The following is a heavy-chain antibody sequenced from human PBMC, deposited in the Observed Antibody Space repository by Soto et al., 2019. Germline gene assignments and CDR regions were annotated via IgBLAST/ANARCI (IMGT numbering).Heavy chain of an antibody. J-gene: IGHJ4*02. CDR2: IGTASDT. D-gene: IGHD2-15*01. V-gene: IGHV3-13*01. Sequence: PGGSLRLSCEASGFTFSGFDIHWVRQPTGKGLEWVSTIGTASDTYYAVSVKGRFTISRDNAKNSLSLQMNSLRAGDTAVYFCARGQEVGAHFFDSWGQGTQVTVSS. CDR3: ARGQEVGAHFFDS. CDR1: GFTFSGFD.